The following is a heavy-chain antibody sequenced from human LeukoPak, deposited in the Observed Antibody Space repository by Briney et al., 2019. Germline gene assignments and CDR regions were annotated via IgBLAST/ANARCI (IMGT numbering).Heavy chain of an antibody. CDR3: ARGLVGATEGDWFDP. CDR1: GYTFTSYG. D-gene: IGHD1-26*01. V-gene: IGHV1-18*01. Sequence: ASVKVSCKASGYTFTSYGISWVRQAPGQGLEWMGWISAYNGNTNYAQKFQGRVTMTRNTSISTAYMELSSLRSEDTAVYYCARGLVGATEGDWFDPWGQGTLVTVSS. J-gene: IGHJ5*02. CDR2: ISAYNGNT.